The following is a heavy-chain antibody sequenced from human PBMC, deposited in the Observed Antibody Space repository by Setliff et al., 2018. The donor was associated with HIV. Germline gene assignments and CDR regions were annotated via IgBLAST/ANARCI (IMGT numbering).Heavy chain of an antibody. J-gene: IGHJ6*02. Sequence: GESLKISCHLSGYSFVDFWIGWVRQMPGKGLEWVGFIYPGDSDSRYSPSFRGQVTISADKSISTAYLQWSSLKASDTAMYYCARMYYDILTGYSYYYYGMDVWGQGTTVTV. CDR2: IYPGDSDS. CDR1: GYSFVDFW. V-gene: IGHV5-51*01. CDR3: ARMYYDILTGYSYYYYGMDV. D-gene: IGHD3-9*01.